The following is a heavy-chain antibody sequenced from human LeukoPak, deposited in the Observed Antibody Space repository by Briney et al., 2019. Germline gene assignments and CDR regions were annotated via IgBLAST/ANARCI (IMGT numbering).Heavy chain of an antibody. V-gene: IGHV3-21*01. CDR2: ISTSSNYI. J-gene: IGHJ6*02. Sequence: NAGGSLRLSCAASGFTFNNYNMTWVRQAPGKGLEWASSISTSSNYIFYADSVKGRFTISRDNAKNSLFLQMNSLRAEDTAVYYCARVPPDSYDLDVWGQGTTVTVSS. CDR1: GFTFNNYN. CDR3: ARVPPDSYDLDV.